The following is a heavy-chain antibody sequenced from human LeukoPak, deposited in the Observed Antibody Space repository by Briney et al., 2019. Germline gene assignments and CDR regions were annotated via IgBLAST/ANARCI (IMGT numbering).Heavy chain of an antibody. V-gene: IGHV4-39*07. CDR1: GGSIGSTGSF. CDR2: IYSGGIT. J-gene: IGHJ4*02. D-gene: IGHD2-15*01. CDR3: WLEKVVAAYFDS. Sequence: SETLSLTCSVSGGSIGSTGSFWGWIRQPQGKGLEWIGSIYSGGITYYNPSLKSRVSISEDTSKNQFSLKMTSMTAADTAIYYCWLEKVVAAYFDSWGQGTLVTVSS.